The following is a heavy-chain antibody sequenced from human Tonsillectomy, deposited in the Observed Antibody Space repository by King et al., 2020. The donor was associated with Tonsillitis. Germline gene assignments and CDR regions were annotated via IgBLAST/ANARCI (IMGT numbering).Heavy chain of an antibody. D-gene: IGHD5-24*01. J-gene: IGHJ5*02. CDR2: INVGNGNT. Sequence: QLVQSGAEVKKPGASVKVSCKPSGDTFTDFAMHWVRQAPGQRLEWMGWINVGNGNTKYSQKLQGRVTVTRDTSASTVYMELSSLRSEDTAVYYCARSPGGYNLNWFDPWGQGTLVTVSS. CDR1: GDTFTDFA. CDR3: ARSPGGYNLNWFDP. V-gene: IGHV1-3*01.